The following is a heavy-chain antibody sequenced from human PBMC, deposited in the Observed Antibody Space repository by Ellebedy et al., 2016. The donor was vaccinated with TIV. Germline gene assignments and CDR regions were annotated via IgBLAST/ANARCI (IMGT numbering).Heavy chain of an antibody. D-gene: IGHD3-9*01. Sequence: AASVKVSCKASGGTFSSYAISWVRQAPGQGLEWMGGIIPIFGTANYAQKFQGRVTITADESTSTAYMELSSLRSEDTAVYYCARDRMHYDILTGYYPDAFDIWGQGTMVTVSS. CDR2: IIPIFGTA. J-gene: IGHJ3*02. CDR3: ARDRMHYDILTGYYPDAFDI. V-gene: IGHV1-69*13. CDR1: GGTFSSYA.